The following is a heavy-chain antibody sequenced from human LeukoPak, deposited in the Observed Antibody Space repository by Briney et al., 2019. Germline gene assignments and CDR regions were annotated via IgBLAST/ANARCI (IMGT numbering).Heavy chain of an antibody. CDR1: GGSISSSYY. Sequence: TSETLSLTCTVSGGSISSSYYWSWIRQPPGKGLEWIGFIYYTGNTNYNPSLKSRVTISVDTSKNQFSLKLSSVTAADTAVYYCAKQMATILAWFDPWGQGTLVTVSS. J-gene: IGHJ5*02. CDR2: IYYTGNT. CDR3: AKQMATILAWFDP. D-gene: IGHD5-24*01. V-gene: IGHV4-59*01.